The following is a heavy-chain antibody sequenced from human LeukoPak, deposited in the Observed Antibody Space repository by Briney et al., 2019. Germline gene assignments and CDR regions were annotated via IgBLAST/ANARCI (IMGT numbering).Heavy chain of an antibody. CDR1: GYTFTSYD. V-gene: IGHV1-8*03. CDR3: ARIDYDFWSGYNYMDV. J-gene: IGHJ6*03. D-gene: IGHD3-3*01. CDR2: MNPNSGNT. Sequence: ASVKVSCKASGYTFTSYDINWVRQAAGQGLEWIGWMNPNSGNTGYAQKFQGRVTITRNTSISTAYMELSSLRSEDTAVYYCARIDYDFWSGYNYMDVWGKGTTVTVSS.